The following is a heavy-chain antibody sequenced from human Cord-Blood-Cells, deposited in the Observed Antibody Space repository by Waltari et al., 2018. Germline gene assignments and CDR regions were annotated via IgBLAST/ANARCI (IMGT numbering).Heavy chain of an antibody. J-gene: IGHJ4*02. CDR3: AFDLVATIQQMA. V-gene: IGHV1-69*06. CDR2: IITIFGTA. Sequence: QVQLVQSGAEVKKPGSSVKVSCKASGGTFSSYAISWVRQAPGQGLEWMGGIITIFGTAKYAQKFQGRVTITADKSTSTAYMEMSSLRSEDTAVYYCAFDLVATIQQMAWGQGTLVTVSS. CDR1: GGTFSSYA. D-gene: IGHD5-12*01.